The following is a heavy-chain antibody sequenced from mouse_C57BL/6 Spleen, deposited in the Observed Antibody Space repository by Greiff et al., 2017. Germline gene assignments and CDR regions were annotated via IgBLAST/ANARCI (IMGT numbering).Heavy chain of an antibody. Sequence: VQLQQSVAELVRPGASVKLSCTASGYNIKNTYMHWVKQRPEQSLEWIGGINPANGNTNYAPKFQGKATISADTSSNTAYLQLSSRTSEDTALYYCGGGGRRWYFDVWGTGTTVTVSS. V-gene: IGHV14-3*01. J-gene: IGHJ1*03. CDR1: GYNIKNTY. CDR2: INPANGNT. CDR3: GGGGRRWYFDV.